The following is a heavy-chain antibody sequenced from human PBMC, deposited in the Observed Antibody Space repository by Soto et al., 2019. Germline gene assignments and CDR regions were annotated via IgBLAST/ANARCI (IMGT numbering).Heavy chain of an antibody. CDR3: ARQGFDDILTGYYTLFYYYGMDV. CDR2: IYYSGST. J-gene: IGHJ6*02. D-gene: IGHD3-9*01. CDR1: SGSICSSSYS. Sequence: SETLSLSCTVISGSICSSSYSWGSIREPRGERLEWIGSIYYSGSTYYNPSLKSRVTISVDTSKNQFSLKLSSVTAADTAVYYCARQGFDDILTGYYTLFYYYGMDVWGQGTTVT. V-gene: IGHV4-39*01.